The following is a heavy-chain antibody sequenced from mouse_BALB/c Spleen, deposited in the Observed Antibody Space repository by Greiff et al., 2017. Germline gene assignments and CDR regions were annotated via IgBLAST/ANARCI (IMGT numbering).Heavy chain of an antibody. D-gene: IGHD2-1*01. Sequence: EVMLVESGGDLVKPGGSLKLSCAASGFTFSSYGMSWVRQTPDKRLEWVATISSGGSYTYYPDSVTGRFTISRDNAKNTLYLQMSSLKSEDTAMYYCANMVTTDYYAMDYWGQGTSVTVSS. V-gene: IGHV5-6*01. CDR2: ISSGGSYT. J-gene: IGHJ4*01. CDR1: GFTFSSYG. CDR3: ANMVTTDYYAMDY.